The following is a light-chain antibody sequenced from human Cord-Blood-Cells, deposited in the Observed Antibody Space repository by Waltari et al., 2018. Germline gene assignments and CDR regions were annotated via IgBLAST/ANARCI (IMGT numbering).Light chain of an antibody. J-gene: IGLJ1*01. V-gene: IGLV2-14*01. CDR3: SSYTSSSTFGV. Sequence: QSALTQPASASGSPGQSITISCTGTSSDVAGYNYVSWYQQHPGKAPKLMIYDVSKRPSGVSNRFSGSKSGNTASLTISGLQAEDEADYYCSSYTSSSTFGVFGTGTKVTVL. CDR1: SSDVAGYNY. CDR2: DVS.